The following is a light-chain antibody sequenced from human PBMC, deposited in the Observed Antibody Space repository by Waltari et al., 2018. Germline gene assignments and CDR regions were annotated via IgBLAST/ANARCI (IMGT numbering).Light chain of an antibody. CDR1: SGHSNNV. CDR2: VNSDGSH. J-gene: IGLJ3*02. V-gene: IGLV4-69*01. Sequence: QLVLTQSPSASASLGASVKLTCTLSSGHSNNVIAWHQQQPERGPRYLMKVNSDGSHSKGDEIPDRFSGSSSGAERYLTISSLQSEDEADYYCETGGHGTGVFGGGTKLTVL. CDR3: ETGGHGTGV.